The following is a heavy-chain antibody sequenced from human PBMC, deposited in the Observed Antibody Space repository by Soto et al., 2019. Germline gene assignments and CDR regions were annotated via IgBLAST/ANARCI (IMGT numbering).Heavy chain of an antibody. V-gene: IGHV3-7*04. Sequence: EVQLVESGGGLVQPGGSLRLSCAASGFTFSSYWMSWVRQAPGKGLEWVANIKQDETAKYSVDAVKGRFTISRDNAKNSLYRQMKSRRAEDTAVDYCARLVGADASLYWGQGTLVAVSS. CDR1: GFTFSSYW. D-gene: IGHD1-26*01. J-gene: IGHJ4*02. CDR3: ARLVGADASLY. CDR2: IKQDETAK.